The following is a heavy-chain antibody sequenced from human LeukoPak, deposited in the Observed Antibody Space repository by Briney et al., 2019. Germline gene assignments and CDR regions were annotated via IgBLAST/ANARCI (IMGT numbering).Heavy chain of an antibody. CDR3: ARGNPSSGDAFDI. D-gene: IGHD6-19*01. CDR1: GGSISGYY. Sequence: PSETLSLTCTVSGGSISGYYCIWIGQPPGKGLEWVGYIYYSGSTSYNPSLRSRVTISVDTSKNQFSLKVSSVTASDTAVYYCARGNPSSGDAFDIWGRGTKVTVSS. J-gene: IGHJ3*02. V-gene: IGHV4-59*08. CDR2: IYYSGST.